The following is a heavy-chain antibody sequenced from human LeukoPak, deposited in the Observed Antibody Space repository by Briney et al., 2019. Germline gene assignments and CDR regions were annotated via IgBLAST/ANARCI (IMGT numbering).Heavy chain of an antibody. CDR2: IIPIFGTA. Sequence: GSSVKVSCKASVGTFSNYAISWVGQAPGQGLEWMGGIIPIFGTANYAQKFQGRVTITADESTSTAYMELSSLRSEDTAVYYCAAEATVTTTAAGVWGQGTLVTVSS. D-gene: IGHD4-17*01. CDR3: AAEATVTTTAAGV. CDR1: VGTFSNYA. J-gene: IGHJ4*02. V-gene: IGHV1-69*01.